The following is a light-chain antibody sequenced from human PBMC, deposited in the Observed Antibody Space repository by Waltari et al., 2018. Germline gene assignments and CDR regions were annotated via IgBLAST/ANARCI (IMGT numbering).Light chain of an antibody. Sequence: QSALTQPASVSGSPGQSITISCTGTSSDIGSFNYVSWYQQYPGKAPKLIIFDVSNRPSGISDRFSCSKSVNTASLTISGLQAEDEADYICTSYTTTDTLYVFGTGTQVTVL. CDR1: SSDIGSFNY. V-gene: IGLV2-14*03. CDR3: TSYTTTDTLYV. J-gene: IGLJ1*01. CDR2: DVS.